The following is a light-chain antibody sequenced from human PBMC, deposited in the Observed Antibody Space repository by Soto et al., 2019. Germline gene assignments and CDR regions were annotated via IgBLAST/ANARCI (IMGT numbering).Light chain of an antibody. CDR3: QQRSNSPPWT. Sequence: EIVLTQSPATVSVSPGERATLSCRASQSVRNYLAWYQQKPGQAPRLLIFDASNRATGIPSRFSGSGSGTEFTLTISSLEPEEFAVYYCQQRSNSPPWTFGPGTRVDF. J-gene: IGKJ3*01. V-gene: IGKV3-11*01. CDR1: QSVRNY. CDR2: DAS.